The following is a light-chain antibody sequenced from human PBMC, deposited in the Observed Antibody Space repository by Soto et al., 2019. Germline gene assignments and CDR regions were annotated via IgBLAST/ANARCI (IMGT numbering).Light chain of an antibody. Sequence: EIVLTQSPATLSVSPGERVTLSCRASQSVSIKLAWYQQKPGQAPRLLISDTSTRATGIPARFSGSGFATDFTLTIRSLQSEDFAVYYCQQYNLRPPYTFGQGTKLESK. J-gene: IGKJ2*01. CDR3: QQYNLRPPYT. V-gene: IGKV3-15*01. CDR1: QSVSIK. CDR2: DTS.